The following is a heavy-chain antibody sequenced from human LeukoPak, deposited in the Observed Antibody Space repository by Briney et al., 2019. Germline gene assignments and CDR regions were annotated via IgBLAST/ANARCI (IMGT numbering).Heavy chain of an antibody. J-gene: IGHJ6*02. CDR2: IYYSGST. CDR3: ARGYYYGMDV. CDR1: GGSISSYY. Sequence: PSETQSLTCTVSGGSISSYYWSWIRQPPGKGLEWIGYIYYSGSTNYNPSLKSRVTISVDTSKNQFSLKLSSVTAADTAVYYCARGYYYGMDVWGQGTTVTVSS. V-gene: IGHV4-59*01.